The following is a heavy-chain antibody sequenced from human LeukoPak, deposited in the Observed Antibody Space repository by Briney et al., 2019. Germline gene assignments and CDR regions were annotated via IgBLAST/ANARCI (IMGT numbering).Heavy chain of an antibody. CDR2: INPNSGGT. V-gene: IGHV1-2*02. Sequence: ASVKVSCKASGYTFTGYYLHWVRQAPGQGLEWMGWINPNSGGTNYAQKFQGRVTMTRDTSISTAYMELSRLRSDDTAVYYCARVRDSGSHLLDDWGQGTLVTVSS. J-gene: IGHJ4*02. CDR1: GYTFTGYY. CDR3: ARVRDSGSHLLDD. D-gene: IGHD1-26*01.